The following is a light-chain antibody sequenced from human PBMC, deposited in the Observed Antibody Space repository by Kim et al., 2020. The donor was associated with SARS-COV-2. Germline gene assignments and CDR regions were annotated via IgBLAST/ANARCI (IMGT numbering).Light chain of an antibody. CDR2: GAA. V-gene: IGKV1-39*01. CDR1: QTNSTY. Sequence: GDSVTITSRASQTNSTYVGWYRQKPGKAPEFLIYGAATWQSGVPSRFSGSGSRTDFTLTISSLQPDDFATYYFQQSYSPPYTFGQGTKREI. J-gene: IGKJ2*01. CDR3: QQSYSPPYT.